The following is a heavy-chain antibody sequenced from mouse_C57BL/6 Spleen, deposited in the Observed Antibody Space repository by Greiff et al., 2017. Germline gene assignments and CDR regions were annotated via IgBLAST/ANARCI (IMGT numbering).Heavy chain of an antibody. V-gene: IGHV1-61*01. Sequence: VQLQQPGAELVRPGSSVKLSCKASGYTFTSYWMDWVKQRPGQGLEWIGNIYPSDSETHYNPKFKDKATLTVDKSSSTAYMQLSSLTSEDSAVYYCARGDLFAYWGQGTLVTVSA. CDR2: IYPSDSET. CDR3: ARGDLFAY. J-gene: IGHJ3*01. CDR1: GYTFTSYW.